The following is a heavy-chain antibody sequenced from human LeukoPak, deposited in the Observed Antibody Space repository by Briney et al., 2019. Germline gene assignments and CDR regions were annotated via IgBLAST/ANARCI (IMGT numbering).Heavy chain of an antibody. J-gene: IGHJ4*02. D-gene: IGHD1-14*01. CDR3: ARGVEPLAANTLAY. CDR1: GFTFGSYT. V-gene: IGHV3-21*01. CDR2: ISSSSSYI. Sequence: GGSLRLSCAASGFTFGSYTMNWVRQAPGKGLEWVSSISSSSSYIYYADSMKGRFTISRDNAKNSLYLQLNSLTAEDTAVYYCARGVEPLAANTLAYWGQGTLVTVSS.